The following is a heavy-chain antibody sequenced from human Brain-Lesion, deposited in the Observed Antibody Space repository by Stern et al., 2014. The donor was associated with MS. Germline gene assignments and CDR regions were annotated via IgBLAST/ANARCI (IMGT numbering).Heavy chain of an antibody. D-gene: IGHD4-17*01. V-gene: IGHV3-49*03. CDR2: IRSKVYGGAA. J-gene: IGHJ4*02. Sequence: VQLAESGGGLIEPGRSLRLSCTASGFSFGDYAINWIRQAPGKGLEWVGFIRSKVYGGAAEYAASVKGRFTISRDDSKSIAYLQVNGLKTEDTAVYYCTRDRLDYGYSYFDYWGQGTLVTVSS. CDR1: GFSFGDYA. CDR3: TRDRLDYGYSYFDY.